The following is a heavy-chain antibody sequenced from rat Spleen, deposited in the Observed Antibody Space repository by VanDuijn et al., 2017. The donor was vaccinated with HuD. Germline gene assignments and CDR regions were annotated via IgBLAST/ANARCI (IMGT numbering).Heavy chain of an antibody. CDR3: AREGYSGNYFDY. J-gene: IGHJ2*01. Sequence: QVQLMESGPGLVQPSETLSLTCTVSGFSLTSYNVHWVRQPPGKGLEWMGVMWSGGSTDYNSALKSRLSISRDTSKNQVFLKMNSLQSEDTTTYYCAREGYSGNYFDYWGQGVMVTVSS. V-gene: IGHV2-45*01. CDR1: GFSLTSYN. CDR2: MWSGGST. D-gene: IGHD1-1*01.